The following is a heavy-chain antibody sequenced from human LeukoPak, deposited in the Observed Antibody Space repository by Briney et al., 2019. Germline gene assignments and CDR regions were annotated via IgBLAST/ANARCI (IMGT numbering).Heavy chain of an antibody. V-gene: IGHV3-7*01. J-gene: IGHJ5*02. CDR3: ARDPQIAAALSGWFDP. CDR2: IKQDGGEK. CDR1: GFTFGSYR. D-gene: IGHD6-13*01. Sequence: PGGSLRLSCAASGFTFGSYRMSWVRQAPGKGLEWVANIKQDGGEKYYVDSVEGRFTISRVNAKNSLYLQMNSLRAEDTAVYYCARDPQIAAALSGWFDPWGQGTLVTVSS.